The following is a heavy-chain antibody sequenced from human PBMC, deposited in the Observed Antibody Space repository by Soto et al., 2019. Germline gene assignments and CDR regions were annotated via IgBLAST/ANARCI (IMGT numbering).Heavy chain of an antibody. CDR2: ISAYNGNT. CDR3: ARFLGSGSYYYYYGMDV. V-gene: IGHV1-18*01. Sequence: ASVKVSCKASGYTFTSYGISWVRQAPGQGLEWMGWISAYNGNTNYAQKLQGRVTMTTDTSTSTAYMELRSLRSDDTAVYYCARFLGSGSYYYYYGMDVWGQGTTVTVSS. CDR1: GYTFTSYG. J-gene: IGHJ6*02. D-gene: IGHD1-26*01.